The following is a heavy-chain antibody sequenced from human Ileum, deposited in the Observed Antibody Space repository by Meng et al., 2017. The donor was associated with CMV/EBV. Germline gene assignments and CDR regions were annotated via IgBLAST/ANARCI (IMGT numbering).Heavy chain of an antibody. D-gene: IGHD3-22*01. CDR2: ISYDGSNK. CDR1: GFTFSSYA. J-gene: IGHJ3*02. Sequence: GESLKISFSASGFTFSSYAMHWVRQAPGKGLEGVAVISYDGSNKYYADSVKGRFTISRDNSKNTLSMKMNSLRAEDTAVYYCARVQNYYDSSGYYPLGDAFDIWGQGTMVTVSS. CDR3: ARVQNYYDSSGYYPLGDAFDI. V-gene: IGHV3-30-3*01.